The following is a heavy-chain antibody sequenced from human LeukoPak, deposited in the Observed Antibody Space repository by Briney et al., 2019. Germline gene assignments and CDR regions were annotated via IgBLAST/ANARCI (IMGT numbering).Heavy chain of an antibody. J-gene: IGHJ4*02. CDR1: GFTFSSYG. Sequence: GGSLRLSCAASGFTFSSYGMHWVRQAPGKGLEWVAFIRYDGSNKYYADSVKGRFTISRDNSKNTLYLQMNSLRAEDTAVHYCAKVRLMVYAGWGQGTLVTVSS. CDR3: AKVRLMVYAG. V-gene: IGHV3-30*02. D-gene: IGHD2-8*01. CDR2: IRYDGSNK.